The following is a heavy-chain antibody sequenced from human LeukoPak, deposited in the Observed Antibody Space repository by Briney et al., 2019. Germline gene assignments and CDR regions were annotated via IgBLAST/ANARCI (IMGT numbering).Heavy chain of an antibody. CDR2: INTDGSST. CDR1: GFSFRNYW. V-gene: IGHV3-74*01. D-gene: IGHD1-26*01. CDR3: ARVIGWDEPFDI. J-gene: IGHJ3*02. Sequence: PGGSLRLSCATSGFSFRNYWMSWVRQAPGKGLVWVSRINTDGSSTNYADSVKGRFTVSRDNAKNTLYLQMNSLRAEDTAVYYCARVIGWDEPFDIWGQGTMVTVSS.